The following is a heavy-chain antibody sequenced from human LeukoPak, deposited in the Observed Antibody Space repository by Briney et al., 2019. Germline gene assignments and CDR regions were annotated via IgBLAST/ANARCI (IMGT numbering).Heavy chain of an antibody. Sequence: SETLSLTCTVSGGSISSYYWSWIRQPAGKGLELIGRIYASGSTNYNPSLKSRVTISVDRSKNQFSLKLSSVTAADTAVYYCARTPSIAAEGAFDIWGQGTMVTVSS. CDR1: GGSISSYY. CDR2: IYASGST. V-gene: IGHV4-4*07. CDR3: ARTPSIAAEGAFDI. J-gene: IGHJ3*02. D-gene: IGHD6-6*01.